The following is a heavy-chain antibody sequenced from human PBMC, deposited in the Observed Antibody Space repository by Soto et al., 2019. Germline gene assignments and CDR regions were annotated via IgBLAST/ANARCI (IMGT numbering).Heavy chain of an antibody. D-gene: IGHD3-22*01. CDR1: GFTVSSNY. V-gene: IGHV3-66*01. Sequence: GGSLRLSCAASGFTVSSNYMSWVRQAPGKGLEWVSVIYTGDSTYYADSVKGRFTISRDNSKNTLYLQMSSLRAEDTAVYYCARTGSGYFFYFDYWGQGTLVTVSS. J-gene: IGHJ4*02. CDR3: ARTGSGYFFYFDY. CDR2: IYTGDST.